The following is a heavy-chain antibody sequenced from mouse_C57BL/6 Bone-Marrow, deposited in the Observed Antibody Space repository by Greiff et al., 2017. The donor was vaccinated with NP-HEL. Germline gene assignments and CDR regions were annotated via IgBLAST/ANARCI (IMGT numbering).Heavy chain of an antibody. V-gene: IGHV4-1*01. CDR1: GFAFSRYW. J-gene: IGHJ4*01. CDR3: ESSVVADYAMDY. Sequence: EVKLLESGGGLVQPGGSLKLSCAASGFAFSRYWMSWVRRAPGKGLEWIGEINPDSSTTNYAPSLKDKFIISRDNAKNTLYLQMSKVRSEDTDLYYCESSVVADYAMDYWGQGTSVTVSS. CDR2: INPDSSTT. D-gene: IGHD1-1*01.